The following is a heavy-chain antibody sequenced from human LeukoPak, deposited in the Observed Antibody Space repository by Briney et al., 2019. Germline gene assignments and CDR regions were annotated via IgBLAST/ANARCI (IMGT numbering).Heavy chain of an antibody. J-gene: IGHJ3*01. CDR3: ARLLDNDSSGYPDTYDV. CDR1: GGSINYHS. D-gene: IGHD3-22*01. CDR2: IYYSGTT. Sequence: PSETQSLTCTVSGGSINYHSWSWIRQPPGKGLEWIGFIYYSGTTNYNPSLQSRITISVDTSKNHFSLKLTSVTAADTAVYYCARLLDNDSSGYPDTYDVWGQGTMVTVSS. V-gene: IGHV4-59*11.